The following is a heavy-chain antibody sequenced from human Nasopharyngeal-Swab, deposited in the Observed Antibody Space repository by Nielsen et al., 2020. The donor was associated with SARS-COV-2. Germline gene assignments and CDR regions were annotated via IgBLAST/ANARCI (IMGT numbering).Heavy chain of an antibody. Sequence: WIRQPPGKGLEWVSSISSSSSYIYYADSVKGRFTISRDNAKNSLYLQMNSLRAEDTAMYYCARDSDYYDGVALLWYFDYWGQGTLVTVSS. J-gene: IGHJ4*02. D-gene: IGHD3-22*01. CDR3: ARDSDYYDGVALLWYFDY. CDR2: ISSSSSYI. V-gene: IGHV3-21*01.